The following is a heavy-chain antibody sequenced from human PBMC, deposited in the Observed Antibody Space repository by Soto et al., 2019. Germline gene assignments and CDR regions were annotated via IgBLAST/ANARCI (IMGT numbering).Heavy chain of an antibody. CDR3: AREAVSGRTGFDY. CDR2: VNAYNGNT. J-gene: IGHJ4*02. V-gene: IGHV1-18*01. D-gene: IGHD6-19*01. Sequence: QVQLVQSGAEVKKPGASVKVSCKASGYTFTSYGISWVRQAPGQGLEWMGWVNAYNGNTNYAQKFQGRVTMTTDTSPSTAYLELRRLRSADPAVYYCAREAVSGRTGFDYWGQGTLVTVSP. CDR1: GYTFTSYG.